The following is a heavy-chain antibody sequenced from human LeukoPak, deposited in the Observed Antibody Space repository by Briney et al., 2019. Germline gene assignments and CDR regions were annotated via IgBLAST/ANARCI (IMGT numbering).Heavy chain of an antibody. CDR2: TYYRFTWYD. CDR1: GDSVSRKSAA. D-gene: IGHD1-1*01. CDR3: ARGAVGQHESKGDVFDI. J-gene: IGHJ3*02. Sequence: SQTLSLTCAISGDSVSRKSAAWYWIRQFPSRRLEWLGRTYYRFTWYDDYAISVKSRITINPDTSKNQFSLHLNTVTPEDTAVYYCARGAVGQHESKGDVFDIWGQGTMVTVSS. V-gene: IGHV6-1*01.